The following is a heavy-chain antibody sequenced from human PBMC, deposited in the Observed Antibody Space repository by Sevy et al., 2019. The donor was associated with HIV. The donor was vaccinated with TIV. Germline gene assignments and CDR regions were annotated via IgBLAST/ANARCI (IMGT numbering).Heavy chain of an antibody. Sequence: GESLKISRKGSGYDFSTYWIAWVRQMPGKGLELMGIIFPGDSDTRYSPSFQGQVTISADDSIRTSYLQWRSLKASDTAIYYCARRGILLRGGDYFYYGLDVWGQGTTVTVSS. CDR2: IFPGDSDT. J-gene: IGHJ6*02. CDR3: ARRGILLRGGDYFYYGLDV. V-gene: IGHV5-51*01. D-gene: IGHD1-26*01. CDR1: GYDFSTYW.